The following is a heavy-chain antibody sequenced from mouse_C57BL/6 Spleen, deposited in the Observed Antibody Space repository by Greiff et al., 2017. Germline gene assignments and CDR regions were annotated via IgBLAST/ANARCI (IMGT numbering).Heavy chain of an antibody. V-gene: IGHV5-17*01. CDR2: ISSSSSTI. CDR1: GFTFRDYG. J-gene: IGHJ4*01. CDR3: AMATIGRDY. Sequence: EVMLVESGGGLVKPGGSLTLSCAASGFTFRDYGMHWVRQAPEKGLEWVAYISSSSSTIYYAETVKGRFTISRDNAKNTLCLKMTSLRSEDTAMYYCAMATIGRDYWGQGTSVTVSS. D-gene: IGHD2-1*01.